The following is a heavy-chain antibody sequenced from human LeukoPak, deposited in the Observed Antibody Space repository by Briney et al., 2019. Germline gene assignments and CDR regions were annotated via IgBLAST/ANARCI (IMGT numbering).Heavy chain of an antibody. V-gene: IGHV3-74*01. D-gene: IGHD1-26*01. CDR1: GFTFSSYW. CDR3: ARAREVGATRWFDP. J-gene: IGHJ5*02. Sequence: PGGSLRLSCAASGFTFSSYWMHWVRQAPGKGLVWVSRINSDGSSTSYADSVKGRFTISRDNAKNTLYLQMNSLRAEDTAVYYCARAREVGATRWFDPWGQGTLVTVSS. CDR2: INSDGSST.